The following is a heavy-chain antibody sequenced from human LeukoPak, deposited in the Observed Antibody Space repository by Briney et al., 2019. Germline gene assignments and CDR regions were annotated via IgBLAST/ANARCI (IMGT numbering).Heavy chain of an antibody. D-gene: IGHD6-13*01. J-gene: IGHJ4*02. CDR3: ARVTYTSSWSVRLYYFDQ. Sequence: PGGPLRLTCAASGFTFTNYAMSWVRQAPGKALEWGSTISGSGGSTYYADSVKGRFTISRHTSKHTLYLQMNSLRAEDTAVYYSARVTYTSSWSVRLYYFDQWGEGTLVTVS. V-gene: IGHV3-23*01. CDR2: ISGSGGST. CDR1: GFTFTNYA.